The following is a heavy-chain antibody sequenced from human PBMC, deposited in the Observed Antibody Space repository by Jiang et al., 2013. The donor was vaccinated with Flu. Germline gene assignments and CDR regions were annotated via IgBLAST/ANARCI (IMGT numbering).Heavy chain of an antibody. CDR1: GYIFTNYW. CDR2: IYPGDSDS. D-gene: IGHD3-22*01. J-gene: IGHJ4*02. Sequence: GAEVKKPGEPLKISCKASGYIFTNYWIGWVRQVSGKGLEWMGTIYPGDSDSRYSPSFQGQVTISADKSTTTAYLQWSSLKASDTAVYYCARWISPVDDSSGYYSYWGQGTLVTVSS. V-gene: IGHV5-51*01. CDR3: ARWISPVDDSSGYYSY.